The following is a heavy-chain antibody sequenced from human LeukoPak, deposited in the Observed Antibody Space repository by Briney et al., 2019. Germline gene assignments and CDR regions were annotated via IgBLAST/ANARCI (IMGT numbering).Heavy chain of an antibody. CDR1: GFTFNKYA. CDR3: AKAPYYYMDV. Sequence: PGGSLRLSCAASGFTFNKYAMSWVRQAPGKGLEWVSAISGSDAGTYYADSVKGRFTISRDNSKNTLYLQMNSLRAEDAAVYYCAKAPYYYMDVWGKGTTVTVSS. J-gene: IGHJ6*03. V-gene: IGHV3-23*01. CDR2: ISGSDAGT.